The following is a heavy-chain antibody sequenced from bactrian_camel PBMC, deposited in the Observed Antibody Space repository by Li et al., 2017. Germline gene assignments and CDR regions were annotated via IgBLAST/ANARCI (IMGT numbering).Heavy chain of an antibody. CDR1: GSIFSMCA. Sequence: HVQLVESGGGSVQAGGSLKLSCTSSGSIFSMCAMAWHRQAPGKERELVGSITSDGTTTYTDSVKGRVTISQDYAKNTMFLQMNSLKTEDTAVYRCQPYGRSYVDYNCRAGHGQGTQVTVS. J-gene: IGHJ4*01. V-gene: IGHV3S53*01. D-gene: IGHD4*01. CDR2: ITSDGTT.